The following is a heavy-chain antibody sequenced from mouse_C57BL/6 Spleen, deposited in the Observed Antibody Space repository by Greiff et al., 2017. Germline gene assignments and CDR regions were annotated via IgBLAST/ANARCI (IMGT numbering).Heavy chain of an antibody. J-gene: IGHJ1*03. CDR1: GFNIKDYY. CDR2: IDPEDGDT. D-gene: IGHD3-2*02. Sequence: VQLQQSGAELVRPGASVKLSCTASGFNIKDYYMHWVKQRPEQGLEWIGRIDPEDGDTEYAPKFPGKATMTADASSNSAYLQLSSLTSEDTAVYYCTTTTAQAGYFDVWGTGTTVTVSS. V-gene: IGHV14-1*01. CDR3: TTTTAQAGYFDV.